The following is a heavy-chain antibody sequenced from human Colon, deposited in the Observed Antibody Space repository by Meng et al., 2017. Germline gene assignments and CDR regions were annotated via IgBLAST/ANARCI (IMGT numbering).Heavy chain of an antibody. CDR2: IYTADGNR. Sequence: QVHLVQSGAELKKPGASVKVSCQASGYSFTSYGMHWLRQAPGQWPEWMGWIYTADGNRRYSQRFQDRLTITSDTFARTAYMELSSLRSEDTAVYFCARDERGGPYYFDYWGQGTLVTVSS. CDR1: GYSFTSYG. J-gene: IGHJ4*02. CDR3: ARDERGGPYYFDY. V-gene: IGHV1-3*04.